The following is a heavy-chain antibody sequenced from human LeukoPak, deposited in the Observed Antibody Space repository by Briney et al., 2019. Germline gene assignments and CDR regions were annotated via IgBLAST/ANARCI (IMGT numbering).Heavy chain of an antibody. CDR1: GFTFSTYS. CDR3: AKTSWDYDFWSGYQDAFDI. J-gene: IGHJ3*02. D-gene: IGHD3-3*01. Sequence: PGGSLRLSCAASGFTFSTYSMNWVRQAPGKGLEWVSAISGSGGSTYYADSVQGRFTISRDNSKNTLYLQMNSLRAEDTAVYYCAKTSWDYDFWSGYQDAFDIWGQGTMVTVSS. CDR2: ISGSGGST. V-gene: IGHV3-23*01.